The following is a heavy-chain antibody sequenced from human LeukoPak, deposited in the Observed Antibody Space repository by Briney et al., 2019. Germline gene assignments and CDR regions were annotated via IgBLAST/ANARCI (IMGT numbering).Heavy chain of an antibody. D-gene: IGHD5-18*01. CDR2: ISTSSSYI. J-gene: IGHJ5*02. CDR1: GFTFSGST. CDR3: ARSSAYSYGP. V-gene: IGHV3-21*01. Sequence: AGGSLRLSCAASGFTFSGSTMNWVRQAPGKGLEWVSFISTSSSYIYYADSVRGRFTISRDNAKNSLYLQMNSLRAEDTAVYYCARSSAYSYGPWGQGTLVTVS.